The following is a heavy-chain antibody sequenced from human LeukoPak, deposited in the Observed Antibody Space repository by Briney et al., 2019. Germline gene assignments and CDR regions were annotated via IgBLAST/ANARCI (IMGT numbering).Heavy chain of an antibody. J-gene: IGHJ4*02. D-gene: IGHD4-17*01. V-gene: IGHV4-59*08. CDR2: IYYSGST. CDR3: ASTTVTSYFDY. CDR1: GGSISSYY. Sequence: SETLSLTCTVSGGSISSYYWSWIRQPPGKGLEWIGYIYYSGSTNYNPSLKSRVTISVDTSKNQFSLKLSSVTAADTAVYYCASTTVTSYFDYWCQGTLVTVSS.